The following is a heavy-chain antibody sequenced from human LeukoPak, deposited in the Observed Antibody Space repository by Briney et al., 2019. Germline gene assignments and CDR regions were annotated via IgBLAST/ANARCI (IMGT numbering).Heavy chain of an antibody. D-gene: IGHD3-9*01. Sequence: ASVKVSCKASGYTFTGYYMHWVRQAPGQGLEWMGWINPNSGGTNYAQKFQGRVTMTRDTSISTAYMELSRLRSDDTAVYYCARERVAGSFEYYYYMDVWGKGTTVTVSS. CDR1: GYTFTGYY. CDR2: INPNSGGT. CDR3: ARERVAGSFEYYYYMDV. V-gene: IGHV1-2*02. J-gene: IGHJ6*03.